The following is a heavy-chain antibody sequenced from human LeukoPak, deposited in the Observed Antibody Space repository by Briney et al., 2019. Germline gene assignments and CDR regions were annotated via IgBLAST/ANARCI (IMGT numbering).Heavy chain of an antibody. D-gene: IGHD3-22*01. Sequence: ETLSLTCAVYGGSFSGDFWSWIRQAPGKGLEWVSSISSSSSYIYYADSVKGRFTISRGNAKNSLYLQMNSLRAEDTAVYYCARGSPPRRNYDSSGYYSYYFDYWGQGTLVTVSS. CDR1: GGSFSGDF. V-gene: IGHV3-21*01. CDR3: ARGSPPRRNYDSSGYYSYYFDY. J-gene: IGHJ4*02. CDR2: ISSSSSYI.